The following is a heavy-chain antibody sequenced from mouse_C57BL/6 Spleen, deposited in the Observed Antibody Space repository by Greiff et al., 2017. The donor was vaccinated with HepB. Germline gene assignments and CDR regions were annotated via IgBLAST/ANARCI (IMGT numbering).Heavy chain of an antibody. CDR1: GYAFSSSW. Sequence: QVQLKESGPELVKPGASVKISCKASGYAFSSSWMNWVKQRPGKGLEWIGRIYPGDGDTNYNGKFKGKATLTADKSSSTAYMQLSSLTSEDSAVYFCARSDGVYDYSFAYWGQGTLVTVSA. J-gene: IGHJ3*01. D-gene: IGHD2-4*01. CDR2: IYPGDGDT. V-gene: IGHV1-82*01. CDR3: ARSDGVYDYSFAY.